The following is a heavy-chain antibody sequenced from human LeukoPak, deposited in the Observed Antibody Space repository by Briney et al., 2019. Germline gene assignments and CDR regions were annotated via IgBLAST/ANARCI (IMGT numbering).Heavy chain of an antibody. J-gene: IGHJ4*02. CDR1: GFTFDDYA. D-gene: IGHD6-19*01. CDR3: VKELKQWLGAIDY. Sequence: GGSLRLSCAASGFTFDDYAMPWVRQAPGKGLEWVSGIFWNSGTIDYADSVKGRFTISRDNAKNSLYLQMNSLRTEDTALYYCVKELKQWLGAIDYWGQGTRVTVSS. V-gene: IGHV3-9*01. CDR2: IFWNSGTI.